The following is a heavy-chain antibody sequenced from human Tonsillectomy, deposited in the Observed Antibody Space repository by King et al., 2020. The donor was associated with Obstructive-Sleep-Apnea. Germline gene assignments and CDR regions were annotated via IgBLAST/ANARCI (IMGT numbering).Heavy chain of an antibody. CDR3: ARDVAVAARGY. CDR1: GFTVSSNY. D-gene: IGHD6-19*01. CDR2: IYSGGST. Sequence: VQLVESGGGLVQPGGSLRLSCAVSGFTVSSNYMSWVRQAPGKGLEWVSVIYSGGSTYYADSVKGRFTISRDTSKNTLYLQMNSLRAEDTAVYYCARDVAVAARGYWGQGTLVTVSS. J-gene: IGHJ4*02. V-gene: IGHV3-66*01.